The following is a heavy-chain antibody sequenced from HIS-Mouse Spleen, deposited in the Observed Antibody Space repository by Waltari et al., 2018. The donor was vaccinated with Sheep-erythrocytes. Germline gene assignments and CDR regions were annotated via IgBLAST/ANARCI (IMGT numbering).Heavy chain of an antibody. CDR2: IYYCGSP. Sequence: QLQLQESGPGLVKPSETLSLTCTVSGGSISSSSYYWGWIRQPPGKGLEWIGSIYYCGSPYYNPSLQSRVTISVDTSKNQFSLTLSSVTAADTALYYCARLYYYDSSGYYFDYWGQGTLVTVSS. J-gene: IGHJ4*02. CDR1: GGSISSSSYY. CDR3: ARLYYYDSSGYYFDY. D-gene: IGHD3-22*01. V-gene: IGHV4-39*01.